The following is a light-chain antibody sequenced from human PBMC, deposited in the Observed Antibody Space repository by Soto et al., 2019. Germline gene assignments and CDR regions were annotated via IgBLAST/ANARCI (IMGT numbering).Light chain of an antibody. CDR1: SSDVGSYNR. Sequence: QSVLTQPPSVSGSPGQSVAISCTGTSSDVGSYNRVSWYQQPPGTAPKVMIYEVSNRPSGAPDRFSGSKSGNTASLTISGLQADDVADYYSSSYTSSNTYVFGTGTNVTVL. CDR2: EVS. CDR3: SSYTSSNTYV. V-gene: IGLV2-18*02. J-gene: IGLJ1*01.